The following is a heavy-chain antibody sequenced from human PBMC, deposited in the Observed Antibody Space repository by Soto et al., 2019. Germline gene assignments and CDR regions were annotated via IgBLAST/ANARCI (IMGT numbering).Heavy chain of an antibody. CDR3: ASTYYNASSGPFDY. V-gene: IGHV4-31*03. D-gene: IGHD3-22*01. Sequence: QVQLQESGPGLVKPSQTLSLTCTVSGGSISSGNYYWSWIRQHPGKGLEWIGYIYYSGSTYYNPSLKSRVTISVDTSKSPFSRKLSSVTAADTVVYYCASTYYNASSGPFDYWGQGTLVTVSS. CDR2: IYYSGST. J-gene: IGHJ4*02. CDR1: GGSISSGNYY.